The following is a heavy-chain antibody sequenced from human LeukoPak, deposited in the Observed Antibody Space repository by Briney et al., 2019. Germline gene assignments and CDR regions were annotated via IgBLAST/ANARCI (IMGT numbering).Heavy chain of an antibody. CDR3: ARQIIASGKNYYGMDV. CDR1: GGSISSYY. D-gene: IGHD3-3*02. Sequence: SETLSLACTVSGGSISSYYWTWIRQPAGKGLEWIGRIYTSGSTNYNPSLKSRVTMSVDTSNNQFSLNLSSVTAADTAVYYCARQIIASGKNYYGMDVWGQGTTVTVSS. V-gene: IGHV4-4*07. CDR2: IYTSGST. J-gene: IGHJ6*02.